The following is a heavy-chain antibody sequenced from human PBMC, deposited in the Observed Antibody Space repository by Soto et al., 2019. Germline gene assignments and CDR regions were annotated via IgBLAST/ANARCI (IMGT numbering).Heavy chain of an antibody. CDR2: INPNSGGT. CDR1: GYTFTGYY. V-gene: IGHV1-2*04. Sequence: ASVKVSCKASGYTFTGYYMHWVRQAPGQGLEWMGWINPNSGGTNYAQKFQGWVTMTRDTSISTAYMELSRLRSDDTAVYYCARGMNDFWSGYYRPVYYYYGMDVWGQGTTVTVSS. J-gene: IGHJ6*02. CDR3: ARGMNDFWSGYYRPVYYYYGMDV. D-gene: IGHD3-3*01.